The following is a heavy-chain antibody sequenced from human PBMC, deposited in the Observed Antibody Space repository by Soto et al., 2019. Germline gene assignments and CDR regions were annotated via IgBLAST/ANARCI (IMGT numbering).Heavy chain of an antibody. D-gene: IGHD2-8*01. CDR2: IYPADSDT. J-gene: IGHJ4*02. V-gene: IGHV5-51*01. Sequence: GESLKISCKGSGDSFTSYWIGWVRQMPGKGLEWMGIIYPADSDTRYSPSFQGQVAISADKSISAAYLQWSSLKASDTAMYYCARLNGVAFDYWGQGTLVTVSS. CDR1: GDSFTSYW. CDR3: ARLNGVAFDY.